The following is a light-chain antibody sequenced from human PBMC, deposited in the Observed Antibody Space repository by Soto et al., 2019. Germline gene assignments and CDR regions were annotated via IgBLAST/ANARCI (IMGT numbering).Light chain of an antibody. V-gene: IGLV1-51*01. Sequence: QSVLPQPPSVSAAPGQHVTISCSGSSSNLGGNSLCCHKQLPWTAPKLLIYDYNKRSSGIPDRFAGSKSGTSATLGITGFQTGDEADYYCGSWDSRLSANVFGTGTQVIGL. J-gene: IGLJ1*01. CDR3: GSWDSRLSANV. CDR2: DYN. CDR1: SSNLGGNS.